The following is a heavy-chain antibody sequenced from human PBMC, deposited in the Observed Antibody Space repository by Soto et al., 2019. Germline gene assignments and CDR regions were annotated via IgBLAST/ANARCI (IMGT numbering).Heavy chain of an antibody. D-gene: IGHD5-18*01. CDR3: ARDPGYSYGHPPHRGMDV. V-gene: IGHV1-69*06. Sequence: VASVKVSCKISGGTFSSYASNWVRQAPGQGLEWMGGIIPISDTTNYAQKFQGRATITADKSTFTSYMELRGLSSEDTALYYCARDPGYSYGHPPHRGMDVWGHGTTVTISS. CDR1: GGTFSSYA. CDR2: IIPISDTT. J-gene: IGHJ6*02.